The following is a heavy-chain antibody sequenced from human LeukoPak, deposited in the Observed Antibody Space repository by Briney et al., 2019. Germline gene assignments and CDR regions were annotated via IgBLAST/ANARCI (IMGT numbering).Heavy chain of an antibody. V-gene: IGHV3-11*01. D-gene: IGHD6-19*01. J-gene: IGHJ4*02. CDR3: ARETVAGTFDY. CDR2: ISSSGDIL. CDR1: GFTFTEYY. Sequence: PGGSLRLSCAASGFTFTEYYMSWIRQTPGKGQEWVSDISSSGDILSYADSIQGRFTISRDNAKNSLYLQMNSLRPDDTAVYYCARETVAGTFDYWGQGTLVTVSS.